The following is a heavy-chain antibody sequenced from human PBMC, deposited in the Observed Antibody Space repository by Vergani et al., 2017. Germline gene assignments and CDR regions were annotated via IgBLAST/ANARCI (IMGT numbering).Heavy chain of an antibody. CDR1: GFTSSYYG. J-gene: IGHJ1*01. Sequence: QVHLVESGGGVVQPGRSLRLYCVVSGFTSSYYGMHWVRQAPGKGLEWVAVISYDGTQKYYADSVKGRFTISSDNSKSTLYLQMNSLRTEDTAVYYCATNSCGTPGCQIGYFREWGQGTLVTVSS. CDR2: ISYDGTQK. V-gene: IGHV3-30*03. D-gene: IGHD1-1*01. CDR3: ATNSCGTPGCQIGYFRE.